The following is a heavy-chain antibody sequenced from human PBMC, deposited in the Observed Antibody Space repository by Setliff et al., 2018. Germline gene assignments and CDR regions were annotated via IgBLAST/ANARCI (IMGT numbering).Heavy chain of an antibody. V-gene: IGHV1-69*05. D-gene: IGHD5-12*01. Sequence: GASVKVSCKASGGTFSNYDISWVRQAPGQGLEWMGGIIPIFGIANYAQRFQGRVTITTDESTSTAYMELSSLRSEDTAVYYCARERGDIVTTTSYYYYLDVWGKGTTVTVSS. J-gene: IGHJ6*03. CDR3: ARERGDIVTTTSYYYYLDV. CDR1: GGTFSNYD. CDR2: IIPIFGIA.